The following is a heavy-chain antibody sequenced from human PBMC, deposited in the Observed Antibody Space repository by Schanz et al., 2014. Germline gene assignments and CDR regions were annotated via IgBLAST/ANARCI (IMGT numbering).Heavy chain of an antibody. J-gene: IGHJ3*02. V-gene: IGHV3-74*01. CDR3: ARKMKLGVYGGKGHDSLDI. Sequence: EVQLVQSGGGLVQPGGSLRLSCAASGFTFSSHWMHWVRQDPGKGLVWVARINSVGSNTDYAESVKGRFTISRDNSKNTLYLQMNTLRAEDTAVYYCARKMKLGVYGGKGHDSLDIWGQGTMVTVSS. CDR2: INSVGSNT. CDR1: GFTFSSHW. D-gene: IGHD4-17*01.